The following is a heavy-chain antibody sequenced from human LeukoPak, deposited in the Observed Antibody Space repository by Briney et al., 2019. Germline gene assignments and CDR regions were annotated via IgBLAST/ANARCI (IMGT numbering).Heavy chain of an antibody. D-gene: IGHD1-26*01. CDR1: GYTLTELS. CDR3: ALGRIVGAIPFDY. J-gene: IGHJ4*02. Sequence: ASVKVSCKVSGYTLTELSMHWVRQAPGKGLEGMGGFGPEDGETIYAQKFQGRVTMTEDTSTDTAYMELSSLRSEDTAVYYCALGRIVGAIPFDYWGQGTLVTVSS. CDR2: FGPEDGET. V-gene: IGHV1-24*01.